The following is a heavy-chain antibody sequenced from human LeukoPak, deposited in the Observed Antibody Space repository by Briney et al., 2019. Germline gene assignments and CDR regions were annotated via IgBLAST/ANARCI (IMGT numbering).Heavy chain of an antibody. J-gene: IGHJ5*02. CDR2: INPSGGST. V-gene: IGHV1-46*01. CDR1: GYTFTSYY. Sequence: GASVKVSCKASGYTFTSYYMHWVRQAPGQGLEWMGIINPSGGSTSYAQKFQGRVTMTRDTSTSTVYMELSSLRSEDTAMYYCARVTSTYYYDSSGYQDNWFDPWGQGTLVTVSS. CDR3: ARVTSTYYYDSSGYQDNWFDP. D-gene: IGHD3-22*01.